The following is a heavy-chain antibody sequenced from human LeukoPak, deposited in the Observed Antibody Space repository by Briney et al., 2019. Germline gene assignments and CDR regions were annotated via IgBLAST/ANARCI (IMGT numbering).Heavy chain of an antibody. CDR1: GVTLSRYG. CDR2: IRYDGSNR. CDR3: ACSKSSVFWSGYLDAFHR. Sequence: TGGSLRLSCAASGVTLSRYGMHWVRQAPGKGLEWAAFIRYDGSNRNYADSVQGRFTIFRDNSKNTLYLQMNSLRPEDTAVYYCACSKSSVFWSGYLDAFHRWGQGTLVTVSS. V-gene: IGHV3-30*02. J-gene: IGHJ1*01. D-gene: IGHD3-3*01.